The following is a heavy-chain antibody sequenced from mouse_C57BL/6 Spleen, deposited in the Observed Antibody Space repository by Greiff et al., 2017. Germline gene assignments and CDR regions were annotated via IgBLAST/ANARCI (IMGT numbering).Heavy chain of an antibody. CDR3: TRGMDY. Sequence: VQLVESGAELVRPGASVTLSCKASGYTFTDYEMHWVKQTPVHGLEWIGAIDPETGGTAYNQKFKGKAILTADKSSSTAYMELRSLTSEDSAVYYCTRGMDYWGQGTSVTVSS. J-gene: IGHJ4*01. CDR2: IDPETGGT. CDR1: GYTFTDYE. V-gene: IGHV1-15*01.